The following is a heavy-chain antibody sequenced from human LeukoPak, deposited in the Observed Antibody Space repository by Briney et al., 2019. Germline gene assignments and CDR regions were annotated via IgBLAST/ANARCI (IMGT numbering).Heavy chain of an antibody. CDR2: ISWNSGTI. CDR1: GFIFNNYA. Sequence: GGSLRLSCAGSGFIFNNYAMHWVRQPPGKGLEWVSGISWNSGTIDYADSVKGRFTISRDNAKNTLYLQMNSLRAEDTAVYYCVRDPGSGWGFDPWGQGTLVTVSS. V-gene: IGHV3-9*01. D-gene: IGHD6-19*01. CDR3: VRDPGSGWGFDP. J-gene: IGHJ5*02.